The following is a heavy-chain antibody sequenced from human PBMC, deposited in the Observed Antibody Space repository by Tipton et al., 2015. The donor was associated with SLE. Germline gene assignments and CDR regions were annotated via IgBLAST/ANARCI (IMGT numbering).Heavy chain of an antibody. Sequence: TLSLTCTVSGGSVSSADYFWNWIRQPAGKGPEWIGRILTSGSTDYNSSLKGRVTISVDTSKNQFSLNLSSVTAADTAVYYCARDEYRYDTTGYHLLGHFDFWGQGTLVTVSS. CDR2: ILTSGST. CDR3: ARDEYRYDTTGYHLLGHFDF. J-gene: IGHJ4*02. CDR1: GGSVSSADYF. D-gene: IGHD3-22*01. V-gene: IGHV4-61*02.